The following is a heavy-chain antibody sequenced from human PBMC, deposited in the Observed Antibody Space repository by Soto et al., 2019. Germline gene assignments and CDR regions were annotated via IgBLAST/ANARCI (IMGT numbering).Heavy chain of an antibody. CDR1: GFTFGDYA. CDR2: IRSKAYGGTT. CDR3: TRAPLGGRVRFLGYYYMDV. D-gene: IGHD3-3*01. Sequence: GGSLRLSCTASGFTFGDYAMSWFRQAPGKGLEWVGFIRSKAYGGTTEYAASVKGRFTISRDDSKSIAYLQMNSLKTEDTAVYYCTRAPLGGRVRFLGYYYMDVWGKGTTVTVSS. J-gene: IGHJ6*03. V-gene: IGHV3-49*03.